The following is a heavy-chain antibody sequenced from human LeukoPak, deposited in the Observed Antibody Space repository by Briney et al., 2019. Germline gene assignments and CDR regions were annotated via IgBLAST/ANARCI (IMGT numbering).Heavy chain of an antibody. CDR2: ISGSGGST. CDR1: GFTFSSYA. Sequence: PGGSLRLSCAASGFTFSSYAMSWVRQAPGKGLEWVSAISGSGGSTYYADSVKGRFTISRDNSKNTLYLQMNSLRAEDTAVYYCARSKGVYAPRLIAFDIWGQGTMVTVSS. V-gene: IGHV3-23*01. D-gene: IGHD2-8*01. CDR3: ARSKGVYAPRLIAFDI. J-gene: IGHJ3*02.